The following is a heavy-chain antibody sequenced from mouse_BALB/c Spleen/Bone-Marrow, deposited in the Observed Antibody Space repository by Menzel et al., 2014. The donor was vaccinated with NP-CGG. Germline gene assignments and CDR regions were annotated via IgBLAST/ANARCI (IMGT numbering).Heavy chain of an antibody. V-gene: IGHV5-6-4*01. D-gene: IGHD2-3*01. J-gene: IGHJ4*01. CDR1: GFTFSSYT. CDR2: ITSGGSYT. CDR3: TRDLYDGYSYYAMDY. Sequence: EVMLVESGGGLVKPGGSLKLSCAASGFTFSSYTTPWVRQTPEKRLEWVATITSGGSYTYYPDSVKGRFTISRDIAKNTLYLQMSSLRSEDTAMYYCTRDLYDGYSYYAMDYWGQGTSVTVSS.